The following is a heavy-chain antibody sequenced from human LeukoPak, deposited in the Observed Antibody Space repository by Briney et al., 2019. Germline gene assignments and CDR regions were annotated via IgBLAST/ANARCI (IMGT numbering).Heavy chain of an antibody. J-gene: IGHJ4*02. D-gene: IGHD5-12*01. Sequence: GGSLRLSCAASGATFRSYGMHWVRQAPGKGLEWVALISSDGNDKLYGDSVRGRFTISRDDSKSTLYLQMNSLRAEDTAVYYCTTKVIRGNSGDDYDDWGQGTLVTVSS. CDR3: TTKVIRGNSGDDYDD. CDR2: ISSDGNDK. CDR1: GATFRSYG. V-gene: IGHV3-30*03.